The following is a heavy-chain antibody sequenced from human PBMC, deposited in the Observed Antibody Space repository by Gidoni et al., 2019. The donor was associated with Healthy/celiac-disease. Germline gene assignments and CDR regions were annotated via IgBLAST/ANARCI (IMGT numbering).Heavy chain of an antibody. D-gene: IGHD1-26*01. J-gene: IGHJ3*02. CDR3: ARDRIVGATTSAFDI. CDR2: IYYSGST. Sequence: QVHLQESGPGLVKPSETLSLPCTVSGGSISSYYWSWIRQPPGKGLEWIGYIYYSGSTNYNPSLKSRVTISVDTSKNQFSLKLSSVTAADTAVYYCARDRIVGATTSAFDIWGQGTMVTVSS. CDR1: GGSISSYY. V-gene: IGHV4-59*01.